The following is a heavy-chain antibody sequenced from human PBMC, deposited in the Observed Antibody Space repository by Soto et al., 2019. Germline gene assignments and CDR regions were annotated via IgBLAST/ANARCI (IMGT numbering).Heavy chain of an antibody. CDR1: GFTFSSYS. V-gene: IGHV3-48*02. D-gene: IGHD3-10*01. CDR3: ARASPWFGELFDFDY. J-gene: IGHJ4*02. CDR2: ISSSSSTI. Sequence: PGWSLRLSCAASGFTFSSYSMNWVRQAPGKGLEWVSYISSSSSTIYYADSVKGRFTISRDNAKNSLYLQMNSLRDEDTAVYYCARASPWFGELFDFDYWGQGTMGTVSS.